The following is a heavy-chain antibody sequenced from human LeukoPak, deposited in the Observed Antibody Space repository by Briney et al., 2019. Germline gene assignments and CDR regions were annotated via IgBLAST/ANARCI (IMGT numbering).Heavy chain of an antibody. Sequence: SETLSLTCTVSGGSISSSSYYWGWIRQPPGKGLEWIGSIYYSGSTYYNPSLKSRVTISVDTSKNQFSLKLSSVTAADTAVYYCARPPDFCFYYVFFFNIGAKGKMATVS. V-gene: IGHV4-39*01. D-gene: IGHD3-10*02. J-gene: IGHJ3*02. CDR2: IYYSGST. CDR1: GGSISSSSYY. CDR3: ARPPDFCFYYVFFFNI.